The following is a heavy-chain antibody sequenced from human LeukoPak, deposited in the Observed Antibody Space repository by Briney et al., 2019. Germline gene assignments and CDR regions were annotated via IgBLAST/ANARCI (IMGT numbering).Heavy chain of an antibody. Sequence: PSETLSLTCAVYGGSFSGYYWSWIRQPPGKGLEWIGEINHSGSTNYNPSLKSRVTISVDTSKNQFSLKLSSVTAADTAMYYCARNRYYYGSGSYGVPNWFDPWGQGTLVTVSS. CDR2: INHSGST. J-gene: IGHJ5*02. D-gene: IGHD3-10*01. CDR1: GGSFSGYY. CDR3: ARNRYYYGSGSYGVPNWFDP. V-gene: IGHV4-34*01.